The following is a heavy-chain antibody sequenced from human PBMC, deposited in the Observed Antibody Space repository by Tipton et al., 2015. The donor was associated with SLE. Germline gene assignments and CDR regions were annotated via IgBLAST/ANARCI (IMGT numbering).Heavy chain of an antibody. Sequence: TLSLTCTVSGGSLSSHYWGWIRQPPGKGLEWIGYIYYSGSTNYNPSLKSRVTISVDTSKNQFSLKLSSVTAADTAVYYGARSAGYGSNWAHFDYWGQGTLVTVSS. V-gene: IGHV4-59*11. CDR3: ARSAGYGSNWAHFDY. D-gene: IGHD6-13*01. CDR2: IYYSGST. J-gene: IGHJ4*02. CDR1: GGSLSSHY.